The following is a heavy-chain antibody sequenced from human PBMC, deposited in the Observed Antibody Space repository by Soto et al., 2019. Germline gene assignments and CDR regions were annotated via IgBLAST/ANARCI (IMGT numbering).Heavy chain of an antibody. CDR2: IYSGGST. J-gene: IGHJ1*01. CDR3: ARETETSTYLQH. V-gene: IGHV3-66*01. CDR1: GFTVSSNY. Sequence: EVLLMESGGGLVQPGGSLRLSCAASGFTVSSNYMSWVRQAPGKGLEWVSIIYSGGSTYYEDSVKGRFTISRDDSKNTRYLQMNRLRAENTAVYYCARETETSTYLQHWGQGTLVTVSS.